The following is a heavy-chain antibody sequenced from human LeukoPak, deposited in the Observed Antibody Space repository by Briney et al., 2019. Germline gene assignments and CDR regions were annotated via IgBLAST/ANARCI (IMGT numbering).Heavy chain of an antibody. D-gene: IGHD6-13*01. CDR1: GFTFSSYS. CDR2: ISSSSSYI. CDR3: ARLYSSSWYSAFDI. J-gene: IGHJ3*02. Sequence: GGSLRLSCAASGFTFSSYSMNWVRQAPGKGLEWVSPISSSSSYIYYADSVKGRFTISRDNAKNSLYLQMNSLRAEDTAVYYCARLYSSSWYSAFDIWGQGTMVTVSS. V-gene: IGHV3-21*01.